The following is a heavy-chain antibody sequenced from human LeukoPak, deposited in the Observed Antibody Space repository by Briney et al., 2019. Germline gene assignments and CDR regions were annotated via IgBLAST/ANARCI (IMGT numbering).Heavy chain of an antibody. CDR3: ARVVPAAITNWFDP. CDR1: GYTFTSYD. Sequence: GASVKVSCKXSGYTFTSYDINWVRQATGQGLEWMGWMNPNSGNTGYAQKFQGRVTMTRNTSISTAYMELSSLRSEDTAVYYCARVVPAAITNWFDPWGQGTLVTVSS. V-gene: IGHV1-8*01. CDR2: MNPNSGNT. D-gene: IGHD2-2*01. J-gene: IGHJ5*02.